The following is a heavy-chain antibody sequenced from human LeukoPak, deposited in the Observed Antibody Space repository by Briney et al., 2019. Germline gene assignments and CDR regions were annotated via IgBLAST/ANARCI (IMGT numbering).Heavy chain of an antibody. V-gene: IGHV4-59*01. D-gene: IGHD4-11*01. CDR1: GGSISSYY. Sequence: SETLSLTCTVSGGSISSYYWSWIRQPPGKGLEWIGCIYYSGSTDYNPSLKSRVTIPVDTSKNQFSLKLSSVTAADTAVYYCAREGVTKYYFDYWGQGTLVTVSS. J-gene: IGHJ4*02. CDR2: IYYSGST. CDR3: AREGVTKYYFDY.